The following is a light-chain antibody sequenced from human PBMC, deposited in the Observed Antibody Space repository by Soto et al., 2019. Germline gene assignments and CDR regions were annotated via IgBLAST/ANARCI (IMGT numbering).Light chain of an antibody. CDR2: IAS. CDR1: QDINSW. CDR3: QQSKTFPRT. J-gene: IGKJ4*01. V-gene: IGKV1-12*01. Sequence: DIQMTQSPSSVSASVGDRVTITCRASQDINSWLTWYQQKPGKAPKVLIYIASRLQSGVPSRFSGRGSGTEFSLTISNLQPEDFATYFCQQSKTFPRTFGGGTKVEIK.